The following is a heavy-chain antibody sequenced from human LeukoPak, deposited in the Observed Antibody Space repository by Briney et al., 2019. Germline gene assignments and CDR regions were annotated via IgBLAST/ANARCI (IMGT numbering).Heavy chain of an antibody. CDR1: GFTFSSYA. CDR2: ISGSGGST. Sequence: PGGFLRLSCVASGFTFSSYAMSWVRQAPGKGLEWVSAISGSGGSTYYADSVKGRFTISRDNSKNTLYLQMNSLRAEDTAVYYCAKDLADIVVVPAASPAAFDIWGQGTMVTVSS. CDR3: AKDLADIVVVPAASPAAFDI. D-gene: IGHD2-2*01. J-gene: IGHJ3*02. V-gene: IGHV3-23*01.